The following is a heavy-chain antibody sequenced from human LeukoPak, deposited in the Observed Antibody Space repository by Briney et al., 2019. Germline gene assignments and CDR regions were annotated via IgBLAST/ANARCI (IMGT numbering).Heavy chain of an antibody. CDR3: AKSLVRWAFDY. CDR1: GFTFSSYD. J-gene: IGHJ4*02. V-gene: IGHV3-23*01. CDR2: LTTDGGST. D-gene: IGHD1-26*01. Sequence: PGGSLRLSCAASGFTFSSYDMSWVRQAPGKGLEWVPSLTTDGGSTEYADSVKGRFTISRDNSKNTLYLQMNSLRAEDTALYYCAKSLVRWAFDYWGQGTLVTVSS.